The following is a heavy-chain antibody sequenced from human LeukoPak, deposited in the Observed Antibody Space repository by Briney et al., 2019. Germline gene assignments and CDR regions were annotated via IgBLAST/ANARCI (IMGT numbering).Heavy chain of an antibody. V-gene: IGHV3-9*01. CDR3: AKAVGDAYFDN. CDR2: ISWNSGSI. D-gene: IGHD3-10*01. CDR1: GFTFDDYA. Sequence: GRSLRLSCAASGFTFDDYAMYWVRQAPGKGLEWVSSISWNSGSIGYADAVKGRFTISRDNAKNSLYLQMNGLRAEDTALYFCAKAVGDAYFDNWGQGTLVIVSS. J-gene: IGHJ4*02.